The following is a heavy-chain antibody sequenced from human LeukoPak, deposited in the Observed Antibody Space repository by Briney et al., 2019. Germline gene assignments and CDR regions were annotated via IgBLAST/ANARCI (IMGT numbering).Heavy chain of an antibody. CDR1: GDSVSRNSAA. V-gene: IGHV6-1*01. D-gene: IGHD1-26*01. CDR3: ARVRPPHSPYYYYMDV. CDR2: TYYRSKWYN. Sequence: SQTLSLTCAISGDSVSRNSAAWNWIRQSPSRGLEWLGRTYYRSKWYNDYAVSVKSRITINPDTSKNQFSLQLNSVTPEDTAVYYCARVRPPHSPYYYYMDVWGKGTTVTVFS. J-gene: IGHJ6*03.